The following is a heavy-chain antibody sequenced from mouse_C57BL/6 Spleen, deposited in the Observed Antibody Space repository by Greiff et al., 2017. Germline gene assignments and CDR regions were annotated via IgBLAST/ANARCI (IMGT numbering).Heavy chain of an antibody. CDR1: GYTFTSYW. CDR3: ARSGTAQATAY. J-gene: IGHJ3*01. D-gene: IGHD3-2*02. V-gene: IGHV1-69*01. CDR2: IDPSDSYT. Sequence: QVQLQQPGAELVMPGASVKLSCKASGYTFTSYWMHWVKQRPGQGLEWIGEIDPSDSYTNYNQKFKGKSTLTVDKSSSTAYMQLSSLTSEDSAVYYCARSGTAQATAYWGQGTLVTVSA.